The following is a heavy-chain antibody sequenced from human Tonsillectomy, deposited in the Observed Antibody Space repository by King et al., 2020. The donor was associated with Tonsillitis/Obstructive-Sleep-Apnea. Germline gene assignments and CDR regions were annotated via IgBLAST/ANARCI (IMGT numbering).Heavy chain of an antibody. V-gene: IGHV3-23*04. CDR2: ISGSGGST. CDR3: AKGLQHFTSTNCYSSIDY. J-gene: IGHJ4*02. Sequence: EVQLVESGGGLVQPGGSLRLSCAASGFTFSNYAMSWVRQAPGKGLEWVSGISGSGGSTYYADSVKGRFNISRDNSKNTLYLQMNSLRAEDTAVYYCAKGLQHFTSTNCYSSIDYWGQGTLVTVSS. CDR1: GFTFSNYA. D-gene: IGHD2-2*02.